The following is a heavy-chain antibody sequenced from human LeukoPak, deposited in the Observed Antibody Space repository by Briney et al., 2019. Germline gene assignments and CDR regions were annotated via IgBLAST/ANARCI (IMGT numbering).Heavy chain of an antibody. D-gene: IGHD3-10*01. V-gene: IGHV1-69*04. J-gene: IGHJ6*02. Sequence: GASVKVSCKASGGTFSSYAISWVRQAPGQGLEWMGRIIPILGIANYAQKFQGRVTITADKSTSTAYMELSSLRSEDTAVYYCARSRFGDYGMDVWGQGTTVTVSS. CDR1: GGTFSSYA. CDR3: ARSRFGDYGMDV. CDR2: IIPILGIA.